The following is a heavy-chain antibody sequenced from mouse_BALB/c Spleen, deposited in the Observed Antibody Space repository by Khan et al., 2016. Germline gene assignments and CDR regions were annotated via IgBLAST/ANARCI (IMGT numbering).Heavy chain of an antibody. Sequence: VQLKQSGPELVKPGASVKVSCKASGYAFTSYNMYWVKQSHGKSLEWIGYIDPYNGDTSYNQKFKGKATLTVDKSSSTAYMHLNSLTSEDSAVYYFAREGITTVVAKGLDYWGQGTTLTASS. CDR1: GYAFTSYN. CDR3: AREGITTVVAKGLDY. V-gene: IGHV1S135*01. CDR2: IDPYNGDT. J-gene: IGHJ2*01. D-gene: IGHD1-1*01.